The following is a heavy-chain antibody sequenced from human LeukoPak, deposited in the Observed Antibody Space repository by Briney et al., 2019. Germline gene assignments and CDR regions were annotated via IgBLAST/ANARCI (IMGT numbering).Heavy chain of an antibody. Sequence: PGGSLRLSCAASGFTFSSYGMSWVRQAPGKGLEWVSYISSSGSSIYYADSVKGRFTISRDNAKDSLYLQMNSLRAEDTAVYYCARDPGSGYEEHFDYWGQGTLVTVSS. CDR1: GFTFSSYG. J-gene: IGHJ4*02. D-gene: IGHD5-12*01. CDR3: ARDPGSGYEEHFDY. CDR2: ISSSGSSI. V-gene: IGHV3-48*04.